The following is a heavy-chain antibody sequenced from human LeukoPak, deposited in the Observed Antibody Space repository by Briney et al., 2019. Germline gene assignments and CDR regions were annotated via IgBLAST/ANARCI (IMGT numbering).Heavy chain of an antibody. Sequence: SETLSLTCTVSGGSISSYYWSWIRQPPGKGLEWIGYIYYSGSTNYNPSLKSRVTISVDTSKNQFSLKLSSVTAADTAVYYCARAISSSSGGYYYYMDVWGKGTTVTVSS. CDR1: GGSISSYY. J-gene: IGHJ6*03. CDR3: ARAISSSSGGYYYYMDV. V-gene: IGHV4-59*01. D-gene: IGHD6-6*01. CDR2: IYYSGST.